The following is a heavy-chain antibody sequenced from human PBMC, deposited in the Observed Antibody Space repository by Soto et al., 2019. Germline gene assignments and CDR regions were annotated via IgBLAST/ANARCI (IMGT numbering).Heavy chain of an antibody. CDR1: GFTFSDYY. V-gene: IGHV3-11*01. J-gene: IGHJ3*02. Sequence: GGSVRLSCAASGFTFSDYYMTWIRQAPGKGLEWVSYISSSGTGIYYADSVRGRFTISRDNAKNSLYLQMSSLRAEETAVYYCARAFSDAFDIWGQGTMVTVSS. CDR2: ISSSGTGI. CDR3: ARAFSDAFDI.